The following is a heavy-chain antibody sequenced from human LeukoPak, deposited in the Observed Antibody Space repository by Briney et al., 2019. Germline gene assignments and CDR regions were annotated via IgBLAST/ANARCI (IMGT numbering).Heavy chain of an antibody. CDR3: AREFPAVGHAFDI. D-gene: IGHD1-26*01. CDR1: GYTFTSYY. Sequence: ASVKVSCKASGYTFTSYYMHWVRQAPGQGLEWMGIINPSGGSTSHAQKFQGRVTMTRDTSTSTVYMELSSLRSEDTAVYYCAREFPAVGHAFDIWGQGTMVTVSS. CDR2: INPSGGST. V-gene: IGHV1-46*01. J-gene: IGHJ3*02.